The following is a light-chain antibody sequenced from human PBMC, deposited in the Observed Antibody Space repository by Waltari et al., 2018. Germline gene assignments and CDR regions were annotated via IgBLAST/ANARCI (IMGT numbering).Light chain of an antibody. CDR3: QTWGTGPRV. Sequence: QVVLTQSPSASASLGASVKLTCTLSSGLSSYAIAWHHQQPEKGPRYLMKVNSDGSHNKGDGIPERFSGSSSGAERYLTISGLQSEDEADYYCQTWGTGPRVFGGGTKLTVL. CDR1: SGLSSYA. CDR2: VNSDGSH. V-gene: IGLV4-69*01. J-gene: IGLJ2*01.